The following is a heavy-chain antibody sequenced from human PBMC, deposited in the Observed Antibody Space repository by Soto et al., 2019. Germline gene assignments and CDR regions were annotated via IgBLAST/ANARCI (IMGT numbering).Heavy chain of an antibody. CDR1: GGTFSSYA. CDR2: IIPIFGTA. J-gene: IGHJ4*02. D-gene: IGHD4-17*01. V-gene: IGHV1-69*05. CDR3: AREEYHTGRYGDYVGGFDY. Sequence: QVQLVQSGAEVKKPGSSVKVSCKASGGTFSSYAISWVRQAPGQGLEWMGGIIPIFGTANYAQKFQGRVTITSDDSTNKAYMELSSPRSEDTAVYYCAREEYHTGRYGDYVGGFDYWGQRNLVTVSS.